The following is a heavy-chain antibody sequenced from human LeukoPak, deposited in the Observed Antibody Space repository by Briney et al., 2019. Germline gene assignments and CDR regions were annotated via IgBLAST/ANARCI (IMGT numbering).Heavy chain of an antibody. CDR1: GFTFSSYE. V-gene: IGHV3-48*03. Sequence: PGGSLRLSCAASGFTFSSYEMNWVRQAPGKGLEWVSYIDSSGSTIYYADPVKGRFTISRDNAKNSLYLQMNSLRAEDTAVYYCARESSQGPDYFDYWGQGTLVTVSS. D-gene: IGHD3-10*01. J-gene: IGHJ4*02. CDR2: IDSSGSTI. CDR3: ARESSQGPDYFDY.